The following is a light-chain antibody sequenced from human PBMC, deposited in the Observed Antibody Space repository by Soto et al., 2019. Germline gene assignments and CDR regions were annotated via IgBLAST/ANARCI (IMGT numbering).Light chain of an antibody. J-gene: IGKJ2*01. V-gene: IGKV1-33*01. CDR1: QDINNY. CDR2: DAS. Sequence: DIQMTQSPSSLSASVGDRVIMTCQASQDINNYLNWYQHKPGKAPNLLIYDASYLETGVPSRFSGSGSGTNFTFTISSLQPEDVATYYCQQFDNLLLYTFGQGTKLEIK. CDR3: QQFDNLLLYT.